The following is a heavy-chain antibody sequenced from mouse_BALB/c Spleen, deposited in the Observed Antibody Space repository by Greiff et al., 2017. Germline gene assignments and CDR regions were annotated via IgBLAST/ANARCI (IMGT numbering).Heavy chain of an antibody. CDR1: GFSLTSYG. CDR3: ASNNWAGGMDY. J-gene: IGHJ4*01. Sequence: QVQLKESGPGLVAPSQSLSITCTASGFSLTSYGVHWVRQSPGKGLEWLGVIWSGGSTDYNAAFISSLSISKDNSKSQVFFKMTRLQADDTAIYYCASNNWAGGMDYWGQGTSVTVSS. D-gene: IGHD4-1*01. V-gene: IGHV2-4-1*01. CDR2: IWSGGST.